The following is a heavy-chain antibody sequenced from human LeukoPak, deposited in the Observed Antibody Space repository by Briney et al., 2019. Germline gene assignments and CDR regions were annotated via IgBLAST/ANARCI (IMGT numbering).Heavy chain of an antibody. CDR2: ISWNSGSI. V-gene: IGHV3-9*01. Sequence: GGSLRLSCAASGFTFDDYAMHWVRQVPGKGLEWVSGISWNSGSIAYADSVKGRFTISIDNAKNSLYLEMNSLRAEDTAVYYCPGGGSASRSWGKGPLVTVSS. CDR1: GFTFDDYA. CDR3: PGGGSASRS. D-gene: IGHD2-15*01. J-gene: IGHJ1*01.